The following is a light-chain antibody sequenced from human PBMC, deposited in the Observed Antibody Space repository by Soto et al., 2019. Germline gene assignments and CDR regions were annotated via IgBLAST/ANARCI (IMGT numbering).Light chain of an antibody. CDR1: SNDVGGYNF. CDR2: DVS. Sequence: QSALTQPASVSGSPGQSITISCTGASNDVGGYNFVSWYQHHPGKAPKLMICDVSNRPSGVSNRFSGSKSGNTASLTISGLHADDEADYYCRSYTSSSTLVFGTGTKLTVL. J-gene: IGLJ1*01. V-gene: IGLV2-14*03. CDR3: RSYTSSSTLV.